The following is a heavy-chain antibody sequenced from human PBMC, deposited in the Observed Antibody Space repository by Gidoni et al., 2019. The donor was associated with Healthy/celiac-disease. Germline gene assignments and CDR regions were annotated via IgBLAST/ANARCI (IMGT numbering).Heavy chain of an antibody. J-gene: IGHJ4*02. CDR1: GFPFSRYA. V-gene: IGHV3-23*01. D-gene: IGHD3-10*01. Sequence: EVQLLESGGGLVQPGGSLRLSCAASGFPFSRYAMSWVRQAPGKGLEWVSAISGSGGSTYYADSVKGRFTISRDNSKNTLYLQMNSLRAEDTAVYYCAKEPRTMVRGVIPSSFDYWGQGTLVTVSS. CDR3: AKEPRTMVRGVIPSSFDY. CDR2: ISGSGGST.